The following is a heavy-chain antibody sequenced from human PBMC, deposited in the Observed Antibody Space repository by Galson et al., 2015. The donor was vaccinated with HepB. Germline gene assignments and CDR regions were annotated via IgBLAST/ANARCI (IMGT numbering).Heavy chain of an antibody. CDR1: GGTFSSYA. CDR2: IIPILGIA. J-gene: IGHJ6*02. D-gene: IGHD5-18*01. CDR3: ARARPDTAMVPYYYYGMDV. V-gene: IGHV1-69*04. Sequence: SVKVSCKASGGTFSSYAISWVRQAPGQGLEWMGRIIPILGIANYAQKFQGRVTITADKSTSTAYMELSSLRSEDTAVYYCARARPDTAMVPYYYYGMDVWGQGTTVTVSS.